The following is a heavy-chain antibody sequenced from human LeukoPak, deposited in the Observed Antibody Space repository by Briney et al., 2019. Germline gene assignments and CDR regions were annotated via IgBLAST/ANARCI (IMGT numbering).Heavy chain of an antibody. J-gene: IGHJ6*02. CDR1: GGSVSSYY. CDR2: IYYSGST. CDR3: ARSAPYGSGSYNYYYYGMDV. V-gene: IGHV4-59*02. D-gene: IGHD3-10*01. Sequence: SETLSLTCTVSGGSVSSYYWSWIRQPPGKGLEWIGYIYYSGSTNYNPSLKSRVTISVDTSKNQFSLKLCSVTAADTAVYYCARSAPYGSGSYNYYYYGMDVWGQGTTVTVSS.